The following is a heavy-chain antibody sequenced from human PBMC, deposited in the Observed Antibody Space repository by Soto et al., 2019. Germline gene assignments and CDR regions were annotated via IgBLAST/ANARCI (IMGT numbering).Heavy chain of an antibody. J-gene: IGHJ4*02. V-gene: IGHV3-30*18. CDR3: AKDGGVRHCSRTTCYGHSDY. D-gene: IGHD2-2*01. CDR1: GFTFDSNG. CDR2: ISYDGIMK. Sequence: QVQLVESGGGVVQPGGSLRLSCVASGFTFDSNGMHWVRQAPGKGLEWVALISYDGIMKHYADSVKGRFTISRDNGKNTLYLQMNSLRTEDTALYHCAKDGGVRHCSRTTCYGHSDYWGQGSLVTVSS.